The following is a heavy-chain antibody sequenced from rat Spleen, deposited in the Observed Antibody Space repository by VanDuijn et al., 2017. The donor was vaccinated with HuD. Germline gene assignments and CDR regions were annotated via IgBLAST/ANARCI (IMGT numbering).Heavy chain of an antibody. CDR1: GFTFSNYD. J-gene: IGHJ4*01. CDR2: INSGGDNT. CDR3: ATDGYYDGTYYSVYVMDA. Sequence: EVQLVESGGGLVQPGRSLKLSCAASGFTFSNYDMAWVRQAPTRGLDWVASINSGGDNTYYRDSVKGRFTISSDNEKSTLYLQMDSLRSEDTATYYCATDGYYDGTYYSVYVMDAWGQGASVTVSS. D-gene: IGHD1-12*02. V-gene: IGHV5S23*01.